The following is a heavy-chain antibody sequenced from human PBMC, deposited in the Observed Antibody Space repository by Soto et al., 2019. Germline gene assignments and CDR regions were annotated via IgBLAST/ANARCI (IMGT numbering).Heavy chain of an antibody. Sequence: QVQLVESGGGVVQPGRSLRLSCAASGFTFSSYGMHWVRQAPGKGLEWVAVISYDGSNKYYADSVKGRFTISRDNSKQTLDLQMNSLRAEDRAVYYCAIDIGGYCSSTSCYWDYYYGMGVWGQGTTVTVSS. CDR3: AIDIGGYCSSTSCYWDYYYGMGV. CDR1: GFTFSSYG. V-gene: IGHV3-30*03. CDR2: ISYDGSNK. J-gene: IGHJ6*02. D-gene: IGHD2-2*01.